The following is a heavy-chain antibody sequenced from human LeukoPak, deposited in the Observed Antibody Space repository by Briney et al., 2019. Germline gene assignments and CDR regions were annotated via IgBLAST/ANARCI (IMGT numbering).Heavy chain of an antibody. Sequence: GASVKVSCKASGYTFTGYYMHWVRQAPGQGLEWMGWINPNSGDTKYAQKFQGRVTMTRDTSISTAYMELSRLRSDDTAVYYCARVKLSRSSGYSTNWFDPWGQGTLVTVSS. CDR3: ARVKLSRSSGYSTNWFDP. V-gene: IGHV1-2*02. CDR1: GYTFTGYY. D-gene: IGHD6-13*01. CDR2: INPNSGDT. J-gene: IGHJ5*02.